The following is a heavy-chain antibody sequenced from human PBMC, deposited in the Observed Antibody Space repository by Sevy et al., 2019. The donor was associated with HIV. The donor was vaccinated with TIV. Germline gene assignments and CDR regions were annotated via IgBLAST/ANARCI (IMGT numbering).Heavy chain of an antibody. V-gene: IGHV3-74*01. J-gene: IGHJ1*01. D-gene: IGHD1-1*01. CDR3: ALERLSSNVAEYFQN. CDR2: INDDGSTT. Sequence: GGSLRLSCAASGFTFAAHSMQWVRQVPEKGLMWVSLINDDGSTTTYTDSVKGRFTLSRDNSKNSLFLQMNSLRAEDTAVYYCALERLSSNVAEYFQNWGQGTLVTVSS. CDR1: GFTFAAHS.